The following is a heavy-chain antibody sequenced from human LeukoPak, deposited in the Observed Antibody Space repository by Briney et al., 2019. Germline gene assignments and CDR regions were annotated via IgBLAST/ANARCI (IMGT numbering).Heavy chain of an antibody. J-gene: IGHJ4*02. CDR3: AKEGYDSAFDY. Sequence: GSLRLSCTASGLTLSGYAMSCVRQAPGKGLEWVSTISASGGYTSYADSVKGRFTISRDNSKNTVYLQMNTLRAEDTAVYYCAKEGYDSAFDYWGQGTLVTVSS. D-gene: IGHD5-12*01. CDR2: ISASGGYT. CDR1: GLTLSGYA. V-gene: IGHV3-23*01.